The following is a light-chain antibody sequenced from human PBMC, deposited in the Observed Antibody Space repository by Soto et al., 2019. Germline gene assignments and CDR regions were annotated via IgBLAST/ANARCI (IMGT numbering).Light chain of an antibody. V-gene: IGKV1-9*01. J-gene: IGKJ2*01. CDR2: AAS. CDR3: QQLDSYPHT. CDR1: QGVSSY. Sequence: DIQWTQSPSFLSASVGDRVTITCRASQGVSSYLAWYQQKPGKAPNLLIYAASTLQSGVPSRFSGSGSGTEFTLTISSLQPEDFATYFCQQLDSYPHTFGQGTKLEIK.